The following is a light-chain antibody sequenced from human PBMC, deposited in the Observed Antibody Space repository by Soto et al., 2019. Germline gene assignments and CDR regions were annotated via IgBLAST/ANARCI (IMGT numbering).Light chain of an antibody. CDR3: QQSYSGPPT. CDR1: QTTNKF. Sequence: DIQLTQSPSSLSASLGDRVTITCRASQTTNKFLNWYQQKPGKAPKLLIYAASSLQSGVPSRFSGSGFGTDFTLTISSLQFEDFATYYCQQSYSGPPTFGQGTKVEIK. J-gene: IGKJ1*01. CDR2: AAS. V-gene: IGKV1-39*01.